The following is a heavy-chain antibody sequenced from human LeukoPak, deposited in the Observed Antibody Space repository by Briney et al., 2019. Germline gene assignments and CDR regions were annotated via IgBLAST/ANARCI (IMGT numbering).Heavy chain of an antibody. V-gene: IGHV3-30-3*01. CDR2: ISYDGSNK. D-gene: IGHD6-19*01. CDR1: GFTFSSYA. CDR3: ARERNLAGNGGGFDY. Sequence: PGGSLRPSCAASGFTFSSYAMHWVRQAPGKGLEWVAVISYDGSNKYYADSVKGRFTISRDNSKNTLYLQMNSLRAEDTAVYYCARERNLAGNGGGFDYWGQGTLVTVSS. J-gene: IGHJ4*02.